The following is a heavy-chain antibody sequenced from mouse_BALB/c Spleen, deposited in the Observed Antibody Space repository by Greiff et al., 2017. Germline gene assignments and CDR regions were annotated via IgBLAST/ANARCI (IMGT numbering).Heavy chain of an antibody. J-gene: IGHJ1*01. CDR3: AREGYYGSSPYWYFDV. D-gene: IGHD1-1*01. V-gene: IGHV5-6-5*01. Sequence: EVQGVESGGGLVKPGGSLKLSCAASGFTFSSYAMSWVRQTPEKRLEWVASISSGGSTYYPDSVKGRFTISRDNARNILYLQMSSLRSEDTAMYYCAREGYYGSSPYWYFDVWGAGTTVTVSS. CDR2: ISSGGST. CDR1: GFTFSSYA.